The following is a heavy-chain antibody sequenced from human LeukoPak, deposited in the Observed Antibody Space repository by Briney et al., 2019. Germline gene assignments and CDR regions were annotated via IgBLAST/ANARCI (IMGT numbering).Heavy chain of an antibody. CDR1: GSTFSSYA. CDR2: ISYDGSNK. CDR3: ARDTRVRFLEWLSPSMDV. Sequence: GGSLRLSCAASGSTFSSYAMHWVRQAPGKGLEWVAVISYDGSNKYYADSVKGRFTISRDNSKNTLYLQMNSLRAEDTAVYYCARDTRVRFLEWLSPSMDVWGKGTTVTVSS. D-gene: IGHD3-3*01. J-gene: IGHJ6*03. V-gene: IGHV3-30*04.